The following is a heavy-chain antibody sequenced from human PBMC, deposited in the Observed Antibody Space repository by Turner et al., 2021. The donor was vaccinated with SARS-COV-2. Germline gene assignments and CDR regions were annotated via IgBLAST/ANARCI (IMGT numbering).Heavy chain of an antibody. J-gene: IGHJ4*02. CDR3: ARTFTAMVRVDY. V-gene: IGHV1-8*01. D-gene: IGHD5-18*01. CDR2: MNPNSGNT. CDR1: GYTFTSYD. Sequence: QVQLVQSGPEVKKPGASVKVYCKASGYTFTSYDINWVRQATGQGLEWMGWMNPNSGNTGYAQKFQGRVTMTRNTSISTAYMELSSLRSEDTAVYYCARTFTAMVRVDYWGQGTLVTVSS.